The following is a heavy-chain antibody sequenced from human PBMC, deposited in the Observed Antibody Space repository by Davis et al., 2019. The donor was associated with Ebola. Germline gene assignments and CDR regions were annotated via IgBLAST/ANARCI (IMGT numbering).Heavy chain of an antibody. J-gene: IGHJ4*02. CDR2: IHPGDSDP. V-gene: IGHV5-51*01. D-gene: IGHD6-19*01. CDR1: GYTLTSYW. CDR3: ARHNAVGGAGTGGGENDY. Sequence: GESPNTPRKGPGYTLTSYWIGRVRQMPGKGLEWMGIIHPGDSDPRYSPSFQGQVTISADKSISTAYLQWSSLKASDTAMYYCARHNAVGGAGTGGGENDYWGQGTLVTVSS.